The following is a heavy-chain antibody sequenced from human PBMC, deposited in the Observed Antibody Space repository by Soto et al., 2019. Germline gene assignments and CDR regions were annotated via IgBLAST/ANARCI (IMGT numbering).Heavy chain of an antibody. D-gene: IGHD1-20*01. V-gene: IGHV1-58*01. Sequence: SVKVSCKASGFTFTSSAVQWVRQARGQRLERIGWSVVGSGNTNYAQKFQERVTITRDMSTSTAYMELSSLRSEDTAVYYCAAVRSPYNANDVPFDYWGQGTLVTVSS. CDR2: SVVGSGNT. CDR3: AAVRSPYNANDVPFDY. J-gene: IGHJ4*02. CDR1: GFTFTSSA.